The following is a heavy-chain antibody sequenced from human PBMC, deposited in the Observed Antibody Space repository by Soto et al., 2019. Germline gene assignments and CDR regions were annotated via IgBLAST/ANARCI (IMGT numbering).Heavy chain of an antibody. CDR1: GYSFTSYW. J-gene: IGHJ3*02. D-gene: IGHD3-22*01. Sequence: GESLKISCKGSGYSFTSYWIGWVRQMPGKGLEWMGIIYPGDSDTRYSPSFQGQVTISADKSISTAYLQWSSLKASDTAMYYCARPDYYYDSSGYVGLGDAFDIWGHGTMVTVSS. CDR2: IYPGDSDT. V-gene: IGHV5-51*01. CDR3: ARPDYYYDSSGYVGLGDAFDI.